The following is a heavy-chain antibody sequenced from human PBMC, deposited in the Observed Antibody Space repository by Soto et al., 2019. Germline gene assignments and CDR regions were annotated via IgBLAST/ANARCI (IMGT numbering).Heavy chain of an antibody. J-gene: IGHJ4*02. D-gene: IGHD5-12*01. CDR1: GFTFSSYW. V-gene: IGHV3-74*01. CDR3: AIVPTGGYAFSLDDY. Sequence: GGSLRLSCAASGFTFSSYWMHWVRQAPGKGLMWVSRINSDGSSTTYADSVKGRFTISRDNAKNTLYLQMNSLRADDTAVYYCAIVPTGGYAFSLDDYRGPRALVTVSS. CDR2: INSDGSST.